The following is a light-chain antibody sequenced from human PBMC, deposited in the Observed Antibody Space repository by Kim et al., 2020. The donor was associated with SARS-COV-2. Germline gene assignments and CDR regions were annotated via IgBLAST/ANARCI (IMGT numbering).Light chain of an antibody. J-gene: IGLJ3*02. CDR2: YDS. CDR1: NIGRKS. CDR3: QVWDSSSDHPV. V-gene: IGLV3-21*04. Sequence: APGKTARITCGGNNIGRKSVCWYQQKPGQAPVLVIYYDSDRPSGIPERFSGSNSGNTATLTISRVEAGDEADYYCQVWDSSSDHPVFGGGTQLTVL.